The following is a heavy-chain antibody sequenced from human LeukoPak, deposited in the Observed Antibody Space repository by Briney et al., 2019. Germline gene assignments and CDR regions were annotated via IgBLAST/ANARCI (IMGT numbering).Heavy chain of an antibody. Sequence: PGRSLRLSCTASGFTFGDYAMSWVRQAPGKGLEWVGFIRSKAYGGTTEYAASVKGRFTISRDDSKSIAYLQMNSLKTEDTAVYYCTSGMVPFLYDYWGQGTLVTVSS. V-gene: IGHV3-49*04. CDR1: GFTFGDYA. CDR2: IRSKAYGGTT. J-gene: IGHJ4*02. D-gene: IGHD3-3*02. CDR3: TSGMVPFLYDY.